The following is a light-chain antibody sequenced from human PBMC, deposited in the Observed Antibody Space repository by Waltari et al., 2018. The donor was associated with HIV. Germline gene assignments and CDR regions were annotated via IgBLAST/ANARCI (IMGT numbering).Light chain of an antibody. J-gene: IGLJ2*01. CDR1: ALPKQH. V-gene: IGLV3-25*03. Sequence: SYELTQPPSVPVPPGQTARITCSGAALPKQHPSWYQQKPGQAPVLVIYKDSERPSGIPERFSGSSSGTTVTLTISGVQAEDEADYYCQSADSSGTYSVVFGGGTKLTVL. CDR3: QSADSSGTYSVV. CDR2: KDS.